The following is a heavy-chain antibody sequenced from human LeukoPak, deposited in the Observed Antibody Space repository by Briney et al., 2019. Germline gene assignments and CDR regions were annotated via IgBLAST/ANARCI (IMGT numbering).Heavy chain of an antibody. V-gene: IGHV4-61*02. CDR2: IYTSGST. D-gene: IGHD2-2*01. Sequence: SETLSLTCTVSGGSVSSGSYYWSWIRQPAGKGLEWIGRIYTSGSTDYSPSLKSRVTISLDASKNQFSLKLSSVTAADTAVYYCARDPKEKYCSSASCYVADGIWGQGTMVTVSS. J-gene: IGHJ3*02. CDR3: ARDPKEKYCSSASCYVADGI. CDR1: GGSVSSGSYY.